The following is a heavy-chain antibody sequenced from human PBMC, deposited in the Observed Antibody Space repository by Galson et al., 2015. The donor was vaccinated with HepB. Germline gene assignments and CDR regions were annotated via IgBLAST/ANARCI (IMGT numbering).Heavy chain of an antibody. Sequence: SVKVSCKVSGYTLTKLSMHWVRQAPGKGLEWMGGFDPEDGETIYAQKFQGRVTMTEDTSTDTAYMELSSLRSEDTAVYYCGHSSGWRGDAFDIWGQGTMVTVSS. CDR3: GHSSGWRGDAFDI. V-gene: IGHV1-24*01. CDR2: FDPEDGET. J-gene: IGHJ3*02. D-gene: IGHD6-19*01. CDR1: GYTLTKLS.